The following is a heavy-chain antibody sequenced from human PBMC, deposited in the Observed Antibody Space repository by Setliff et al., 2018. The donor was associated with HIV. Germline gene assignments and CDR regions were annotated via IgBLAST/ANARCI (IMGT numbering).Heavy chain of an antibody. Sequence: LRLSCAASGFTFRNYKMNWVRQAPGKGLEWVSSISGSGSTTYYADSVKGRLTISRDNSQNALYLHMNSLRAEDTAVYYCAKLQEGHVYSHYDSWGQGTLVTVSS. CDR2: ISGSGSTT. CDR3: AKLQEGHVYSHYDS. J-gene: IGHJ4*02. CDR1: GFTFRNYK. V-gene: IGHV3-23*01. D-gene: IGHD2-21*01.